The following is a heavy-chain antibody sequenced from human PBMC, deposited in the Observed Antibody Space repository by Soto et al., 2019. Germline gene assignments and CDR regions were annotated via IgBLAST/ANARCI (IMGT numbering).Heavy chain of an antibody. J-gene: IGHJ3*02. CDR3: ARARNRRPQNRIDAFDI. D-gene: IGHD1-1*01. CDR1: GGTFSIYA. V-gene: IGHV1-69*13. Sequence: GASVKVSCKASGGTFSIYAISCVLQAPGQWLEWMGGIIPIFGTANYAQKFQGRVTITADESTSTAYMELSSLRSEDTAVYYCARARNRRPQNRIDAFDIWGQGTMVTVSS. CDR2: IIPIFGTA.